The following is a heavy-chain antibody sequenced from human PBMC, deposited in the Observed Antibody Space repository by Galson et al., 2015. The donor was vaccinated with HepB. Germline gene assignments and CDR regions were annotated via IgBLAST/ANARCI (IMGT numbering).Heavy chain of an antibody. V-gene: IGHV3-73*01. D-gene: IGHD2-2*01. CDR1: GFTFSGSA. CDR3: TRFEVPADYNWFDP. J-gene: IGHJ5*02. Sequence: SLRLSCAASGFTFSGSAMHWVRQASGKGLEWVGRIRSKAKSYATAYAASVKGRFTISRDDSKNTAYLQMNSLKTGDTAVYYCTRFEVPADYNWFDPWGQGTLVTVSS. CDR2: IRSKAKSYAT.